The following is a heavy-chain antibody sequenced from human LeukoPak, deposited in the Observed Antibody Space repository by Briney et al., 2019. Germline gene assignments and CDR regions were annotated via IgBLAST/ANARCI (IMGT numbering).Heavy chain of an antibody. CDR3: ARTSRIIVGATTYFDY. CDR2: IYYSGST. J-gene: IGHJ4*02. Sequence: PSETLSLTCTVSGGSISSYYWSWIRQPPGKGLEWIGYIYYSGSTNYNPSLKSRVTISVDTSKNQFSLKLSSVTAADTAVYYCARTSRIIVGATTYFDYWGQGTLVTVSS. V-gene: IGHV4-59*12. CDR1: GGSISSYY. D-gene: IGHD1-26*01.